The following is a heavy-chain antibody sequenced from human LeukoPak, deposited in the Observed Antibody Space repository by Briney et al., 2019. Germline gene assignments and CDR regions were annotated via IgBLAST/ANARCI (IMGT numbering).Heavy chain of an antibody. CDR3: ARGSRMATISSPHYYYYGMDV. CDR2: ISYDGSNK. Sequence: GRSLRLSCAASGFTFSSYAMHWVRQAPGKGLEWVAVISYDGSNKYYADSVKGRFTIYRDNSKNTLYLQMNSLRAEDTAVYYCARGSRMATISSPHYYYYGMDVWGQGTTVTVSS. J-gene: IGHJ6*02. V-gene: IGHV3-30-3*01. D-gene: IGHD5-24*01. CDR1: GFTFSSYA.